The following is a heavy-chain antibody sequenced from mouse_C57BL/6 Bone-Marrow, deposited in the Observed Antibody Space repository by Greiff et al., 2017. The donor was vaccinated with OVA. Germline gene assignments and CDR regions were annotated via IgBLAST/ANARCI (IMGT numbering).Heavy chain of an antibody. CDR2: IDPANGNT. D-gene: IGHD1-1*01. V-gene: IGHV14-3*01. Sequence: VQLQQSVAELVRPGASVKLSCTASGFNIKNTYMHWVKQRPEQGLEWIGRIDPANGNTKYAPKFQGQATITADTSSNTAYLQLSSLTSEDTAIYYGARITTVVEGDFDDWGQGTTLTVSS. J-gene: IGHJ2*01. CDR3: ARITTVVEGDFDD. CDR1: GFNIKNTY.